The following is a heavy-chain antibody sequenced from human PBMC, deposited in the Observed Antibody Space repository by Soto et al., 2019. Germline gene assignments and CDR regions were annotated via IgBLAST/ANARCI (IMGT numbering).Heavy chain of an antibody. V-gene: IGHV3-30-3*01. D-gene: IGHD3-22*01. CDR3: ARDLRLLLQVGYFDY. Sequence: GGSLRLSCAASGFTFSSYAMHWVRQAPGKGLEWVAVISYDGSNKYYADSVKGRFTISRDNSKNTLYLQMNSLRAEDTAVYYCARDLRLLLQVGYFDYWGHGTLVTVSS. CDR1: GFTFSSYA. J-gene: IGHJ4*01. CDR2: ISYDGSNK.